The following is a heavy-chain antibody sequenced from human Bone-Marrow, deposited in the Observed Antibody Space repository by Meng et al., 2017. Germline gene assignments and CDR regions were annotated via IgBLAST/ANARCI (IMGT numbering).Heavy chain of an antibody. J-gene: IGHJ4*02. CDR2: IKSKTDGEKP. CDR1: GLTFSDYY. Sequence: GQVGEVGGSLVKSGGYLRLSCAASGLTFSDYYMSWILQAPGKGLEWVARIKSKTDGEKPDYAAPVKGRFTISRDDSKNTLYLQMHSLKTEDTAVYYCNWNDFGDYWGQGALVTVSS. V-gene: IGHV3-15*01. D-gene: IGHD1-1*01. CDR3: NWNDFGDY.